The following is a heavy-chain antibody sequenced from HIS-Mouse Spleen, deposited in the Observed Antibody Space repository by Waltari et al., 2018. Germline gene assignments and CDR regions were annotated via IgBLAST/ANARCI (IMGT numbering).Heavy chain of an antibody. D-gene: IGHD6-13*01. CDR1: GGSLSSSSYY. CDR3: AREIPYSSSWYDWYFDL. J-gene: IGHJ2*01. Sequence: QLQLQESGPGLVKPSETLSLTCTVPGGSLSSSSYYGGWIRQPPGKGLEWIGSIYYSGSTYYNPSLKSRVTISVDTSKNQFSLKLSSVTAADTAVYYCAREIPYSSSWYDWYFDLWGRGTLVTVSS. V-gene: IGHV4-39*07. CDR2: IYYSGST.